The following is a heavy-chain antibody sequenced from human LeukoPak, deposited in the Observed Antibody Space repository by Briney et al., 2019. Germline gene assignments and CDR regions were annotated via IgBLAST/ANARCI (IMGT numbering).Heavy chain of an antibody. D-gene: IGHD6-13*01. CDR3: ARVGHIVAAGTYDW. J-gene: IGHJ4*02. CDR2: INHSGST. Sequence: PSETLSLTCAVYGGSFSGYYWSWIRQPPGKGLEWIGEINHSGSTNYNPSLKSRVTISVDTSKNQFSLNLSSVTAADTAVYYCARVGHIVAAGTYDWWGQGTLVTVSS. CDR1: GGSFSGYY. V-gene: IGHV4-34*01.